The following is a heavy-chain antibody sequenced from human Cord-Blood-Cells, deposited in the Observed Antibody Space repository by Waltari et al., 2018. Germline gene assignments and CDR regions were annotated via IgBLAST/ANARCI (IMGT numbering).Heavy chain of an antibody. J-gene: IGHJ4*02. D-gene: IGHD2-2*02. CDR3: ARDASGYCSSTSCYTGGSYFDY. V-gene: IGHV4-31*03. Sequence: QVQLQESGPGLVKPPKPLSLTCTVSGASISSGGYYWRWIRQHPGKGLEWIGYIYYSGSTYYNPSLKSRVTISVDTSKNQFSLKLSSVTAADTAVYYCARDASGYCSSTSCYTGGSYFDYWGQGTLVTVSS. CDR2: IYYSGST. CDR1: GASISSGGYY.